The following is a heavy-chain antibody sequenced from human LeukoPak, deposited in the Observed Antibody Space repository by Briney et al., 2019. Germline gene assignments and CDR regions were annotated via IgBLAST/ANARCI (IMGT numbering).Heavy chain of an antibody. J-gene: IGHJ4*02. Sequence: IPSETLSLTCTVSGYSISSGYYWGWIRQPPGKGLEWIGSIYHSGSTYYNPSLKSRVTITVDTSKNQFSLKLSSVTAADTAVYYCARVGLSGITGYWGQGTLVTVSS. CDR1: GYSISSGYY. CDR3: ARVGLSGITGY. D-gene: IGHD1-1*01. V-gene: IGHV4-38-2*02. CDR2: IYHSGST.